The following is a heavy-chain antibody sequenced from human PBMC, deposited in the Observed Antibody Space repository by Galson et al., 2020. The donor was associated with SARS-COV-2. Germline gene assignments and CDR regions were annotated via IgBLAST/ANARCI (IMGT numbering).Heavy chain of an antibody. CDR3: ARDRKTGTTGN. J-gene: IGHJ4*02. Sequence: SQTLSLTCTVSGGSISSGDYYWSWIRQPPGKGLESIGYIYYSGSTYYNPSLKTRVTIPVDTSKNQFSLKLSSVTAADTAVYYCARDRKTGTTGNWGQETLVTVSS. CDR2: IYYSGST. CDR1: GGSISSGDYY. V-gene: IGHV4-30-4*01. D-gene: IGHD1-1*01.